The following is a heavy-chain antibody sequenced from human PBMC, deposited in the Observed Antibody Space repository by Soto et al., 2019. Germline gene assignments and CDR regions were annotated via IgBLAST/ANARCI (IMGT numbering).Heavy chain of an antibody. J-gene: IGHJ4*02. V-gene: IGHV1-18*04. D-gene: IGHD3-3*01. CDR2: ISPNSGRP. CDR1: GYTFTKYD. Sequence: ASVKVSCKASGYTFTKYDISWVRQAPGQGLEWLGLISPNSGRPSYAQKFEGRVTMTTDTSTTTAYLELRSLRSDGTAVYYCVRQYYDFWTDYPDFDYWGQGTLVTVSS. CDR3: VRQYYDFWTDYPDFDY.